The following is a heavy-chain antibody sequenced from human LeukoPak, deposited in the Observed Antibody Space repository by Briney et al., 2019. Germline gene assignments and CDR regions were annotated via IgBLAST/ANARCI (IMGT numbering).Heavy chain of an antibody. J-gene: IGHJ4*02. D-gene: IGHD3-3*01. Sequence: ASVKVSCTASGYTFTSYGISWVRQAPGQGLEWMGWISAYNGNTNYAQKLQGRVTMTTDTSTSTAYMELRSLRPDDTAVYYCARVPFWSGYQSFDYWGQGTLVTVSS. CDR1: GYTFTSYG. CDR3: ARVPFWSGYQSFDY. CDR2: ISAYNGNT. V-gene: IGHV1-18*01.